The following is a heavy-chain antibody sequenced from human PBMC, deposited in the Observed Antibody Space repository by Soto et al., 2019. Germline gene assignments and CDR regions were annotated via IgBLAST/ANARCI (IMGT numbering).Heavy chain of an antibody. CDR2: INPSGGST. CDR1: GYTFTSYY. CDR3: ARDRGYSSSWYVWFDP. Sequence: QVQLVQSGAEVKKPGASVKVSCKASGYTFTSYYMHWVRQAPGQGLEWMGIINPSGGSTSYAQKFQGRVTMTRDTSTSTVYMELSSLRSEDTAVYYCARDRGYSSSWYVWFDPWGQGTLVTVSS. V-gene: IGHV1-46*01. J-gene: IGHJ5*02. D-gene: IGHD6-13*01.